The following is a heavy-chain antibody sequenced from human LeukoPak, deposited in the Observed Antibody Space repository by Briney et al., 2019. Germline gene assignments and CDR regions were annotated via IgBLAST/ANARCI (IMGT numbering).Heavy chain of an antibody. CDR1: GFTFSNVW. V-gene: IGHV3-15*01. D-gene: IGHD2/OR15-2a*01. CDR3: TSRIITTNDY. J-gene: IGHJ4*02. Sequence: PGGSLRLSCAASGFTFSNVWMNWVRQAPGKGLEWLGRIQTKTEGETTQYAAPANGRFTISRDDSRNTLYLQMNSLKIEDTAMYFCTSRIITTNDYCGQGTLATVSS. CDR2: IQTKTEGETT.